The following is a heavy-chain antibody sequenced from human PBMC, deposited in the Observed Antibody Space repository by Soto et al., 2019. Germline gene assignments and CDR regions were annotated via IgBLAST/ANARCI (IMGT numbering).Heavy chain of an antibody. J-gene: IGHJ4*02. D-gene: IGHD3-9*01. CDR1: GFTFSSSS. CDR3: ARGPYDILTGYYPLDY. CDR2: ISSSSSYI. V-gene: IGHV3-21*01. Sequence: PGGSLRLACAASGFTFSSSSMNWARQAPGKGLEWVSSISSSSSYIYYADSVKGRFTISRDNAKNSLYLQMNSLRAEDTAVYYCARGPYDILTGYYPLDYWGQGTLVTVSS.